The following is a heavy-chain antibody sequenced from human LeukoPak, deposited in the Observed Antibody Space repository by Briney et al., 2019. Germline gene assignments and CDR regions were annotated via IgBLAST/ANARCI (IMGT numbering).Heavy chain of an antibody. Sequence: SSETLSLTCSVSGSSFNTYYWSWIRQPAGKGLEWIGRIHTSGSADYRPSLQSRVTISVDMSKKEFSLKLCSVTAADTAVYYCARDIVYLIDEDYGWGEGILVTVSS. J-gene: IGHJ4*02. CDR2: IHTSGSA. D-gene: IGHD4-17*01. CDR1: GSSFNTYY. V-gene: IGHV4-4*07. CDR3: ARDIVYLIDEDYG.